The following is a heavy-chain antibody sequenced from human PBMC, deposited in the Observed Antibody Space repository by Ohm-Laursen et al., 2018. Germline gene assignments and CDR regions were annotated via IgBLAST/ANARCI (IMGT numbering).Heavy chain of an antibody. CDR3: ARDQRRYFDWLSSGYYGMDV. J-gene: IGHJ6*02. CDR2: INPSVGST. Sequence: GASVKASCKASGYTFTSYYMHWVRQAPGQGLEWMGIINPSVGSTSYAQKFQGRATMTRDTSTSTVYMELSSLRSEATAVYYCARDQRRYFDWLSSGYYGMDVWGQGTTVTVSS. V-gene: IGHV1-46*01. D-gene: IGHD3-9*01. CDR1: GYTFTSYY.